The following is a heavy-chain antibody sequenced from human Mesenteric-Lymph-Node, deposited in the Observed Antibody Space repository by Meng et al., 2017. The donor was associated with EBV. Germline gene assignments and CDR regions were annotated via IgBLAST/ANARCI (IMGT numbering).Heavy chain of an antibody. V-gene: IGHV2-5*02. CDR1: GFTLSTTGVG. CDR3: VHGRGGGNSAIFDY. Sequence: QITLKESGPTLVKPTXTLTLTGSFSGFTLSTTGVGVGWIRQPPGKALEWLALIYWDDDERYSPSLKSRLTITKDTSINQVVLTMTNMDPVDTATYYCVHGRGGGNSAIFDYWGQGTLVTVSA. CDR2: IYWDDDE. D-gene: IGHD4-23*01. J-gene: IGHJ4*02.